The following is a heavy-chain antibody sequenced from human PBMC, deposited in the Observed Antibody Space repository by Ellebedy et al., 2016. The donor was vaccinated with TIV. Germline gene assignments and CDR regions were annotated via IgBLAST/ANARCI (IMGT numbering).Heavy chain of an antibody. J-gene: IGHJ6*02. CDR3: ARDYYGSESYRDYYYGLDV. CDR1: GGSINSYY. V-gene: IGHV4-59*01. CDR2: IFYNGNT. D-gene: IGHD3-10*01. Sequence: MPSETLSLTCTVSGGSINSYYWNWIRQPPGKGLEWIGFIFYNGNTNYNPSLKSRFTISIDTSANQFSLRLTSMSAADTAVYYCARDYYGSESYRDYYYGLDVWGQGTTVTVSS.